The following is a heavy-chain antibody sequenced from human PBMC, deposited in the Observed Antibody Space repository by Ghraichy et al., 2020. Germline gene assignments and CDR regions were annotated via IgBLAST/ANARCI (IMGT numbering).Heavy chain of an antibody. D-gene: IGHD3-16*01. CDR3: VKDDWERGHLGELYQNERGYFDY. J-gene: IGHJ4*02. V-gene: IGHV3-64D*06. CDR2: ISSNGGST. Sequence: GGSLRLSCSASGFTFSSYAMHWVRQAPGKGLEYVSAISSNGGSTYYADSVKGRFTISRDNSKNTLYLQMSSLRAEDTAMYYCVKDDWERGHLGELYQNERGYFDYWGQGTLVTVSS. CDR1: GFTFSSYA.